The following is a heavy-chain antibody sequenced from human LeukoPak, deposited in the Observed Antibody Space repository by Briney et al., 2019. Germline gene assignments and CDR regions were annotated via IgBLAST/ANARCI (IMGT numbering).Heavy chain of an antibody. D-gene: IGHD2-2*01. Sequence: GGSLRLSCAASGFTFSSYWMSWVRQAPGKGLEWVANIKQDGSEKYYVDSVKGRFTISRDNAKNSLYQQMNSLRAEDTAVYYCAREGVVVSAAVDYWGQGTLVTVSS. V-gene: IGHV3-7*01. J-gene: IGHJ4*02. CDR3: AREGVVVSAAVDY. CDR1: GFTFSSYW. CDR2: IKQDGSEK.